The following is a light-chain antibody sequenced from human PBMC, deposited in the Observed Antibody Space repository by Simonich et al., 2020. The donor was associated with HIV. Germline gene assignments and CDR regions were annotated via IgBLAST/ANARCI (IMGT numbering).Light chain of an antibody. CDR2: WAS. CDR3: LQYYNAPALS. CDR1: QSVLYSSNNKNY. V-gene: IGKV4-1*01. Sequence: DIVMTQSPDSLAVSLGERATINCKSSQSVLYSSNNKNYLALLQQQPGQSPNVLIYWASTRESGVPDRFSGSGSGTDFTLTISSLQAEDVAVYYCLQYYNAPALSFGGGTKVEIK. J-gene: IGKJ4*01.